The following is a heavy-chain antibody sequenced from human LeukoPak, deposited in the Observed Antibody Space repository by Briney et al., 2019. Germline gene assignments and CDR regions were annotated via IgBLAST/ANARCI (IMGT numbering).Heavy chain of an antibody. D-gene: IGHD3-3*01. V-gene: IGHV1-2*02. CDR1: GYTFIGYY. CDR2: INPNSGGT. J-gene: IGHJ4*02. CDR3: ARVLGPTVLRFLEWSY. Sequence: ASVKVSCKASGYTFIGYYMHWVRQAPGQGLEWMGWINPNSGGTNYAQKFQGRVTMTRDRSISTAYMELSRLRYDDTAVYYCARVLGPTVLRFLEWSYWGQGTLVTVSS.